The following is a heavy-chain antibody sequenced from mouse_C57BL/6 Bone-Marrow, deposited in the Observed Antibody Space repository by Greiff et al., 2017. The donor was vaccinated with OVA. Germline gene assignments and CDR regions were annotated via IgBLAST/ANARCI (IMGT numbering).Heavy chain of an antibody. CDR2: IYPGDGDT. D-gene: IGHD2-2*01. CDR3: ARRIYYGYDGFAY. Sequence: VQLQQSGAELVKPGASVKISCKASGYAFSSYWMNWVKQRPGKGLEWIGQIYPGDGDTNYNGKFKGKATLTADKSSSTAYMQLSSLTSEDSAVYFCARRIYYGYDGFAYWGQGTLVTVSA. V-gene: IGHV1-80*01. J-gene: IGHJ3*01. CDR1: GYAFSSYW.